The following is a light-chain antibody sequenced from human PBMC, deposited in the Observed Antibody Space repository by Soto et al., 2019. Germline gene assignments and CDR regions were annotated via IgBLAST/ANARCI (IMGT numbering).Light chain of an antibody. V-gene: IGKV1-39*01. CDR2: AAS. CDR1: RSISAS. CDR3: QQSHSTPYT. J-gene: IGKJ2*01. Sequence: GDRVTITCRASRSISASLSWYQQKPGKAPKLLIYAASSLQSGVPSRFSGSGSGTDFTLTISSLQPEDFASYYCQQSHSTPYTFGPGTKLEIK.